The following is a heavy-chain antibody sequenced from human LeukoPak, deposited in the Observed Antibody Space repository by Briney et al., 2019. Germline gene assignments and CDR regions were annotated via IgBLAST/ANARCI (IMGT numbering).Heavy chain of an antibody. CDR1: GYRFTGYY. CDR3: ARGSIVGATFDYFDY. J-gene: IGHJ4*02. D-gene: IGHD1-26*01. V-gene: IGHV1-2*02. CDR2: INPKSGDP. Sequence: ASVKVSCKTSGYRFTGYYMHWVRQAPGQGLEWMGWINPKSGDPIYVQKFQGRVTLTRDTSIDTVYLELSSLKSDDTAVYYCARGSIVGATFDYFDYWGQGTLVTVSS.